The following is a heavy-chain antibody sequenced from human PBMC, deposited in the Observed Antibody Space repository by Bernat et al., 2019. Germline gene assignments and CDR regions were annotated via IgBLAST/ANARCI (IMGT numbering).Heavy chain of an antibody. CDR1: GFSVSSNY. D-gene: IGHD4-17*01. V-gene: IGHV3-66*01. Sequence: EVQLVESGGGLVQPGGSLRLSCAASGFSVSSNYMTWVRQAPGQGLEWCSIIYRGGSTYYADSVKGRFTISRDNSKNTLYLQMNSLRAEDTAMYYCERDPRVVDGDNVPYYYGLDVWGQGTTVTVSS. J-gene: IGHJ6*02. CDR2: IYRGGST. CDR3: ERDPRVVDGDNVPYYYGLDV.